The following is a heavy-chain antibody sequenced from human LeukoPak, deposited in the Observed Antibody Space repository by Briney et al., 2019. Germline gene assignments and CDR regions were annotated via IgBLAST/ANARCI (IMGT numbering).Heavy chain of an antibody. CDR1: GYTLTSYD. J-gene: IGHJ6*03. CDR2: MNPNSGNT. D-gene: IGHD2-2*01. Sequence: GASVKVSCKACGYTLTSYDINWVRQATGQGLEWMGWMNPNSGNTGYAQKFQGRVTMTRNTSISTAYMELSSLRSEDTAVYYCARGLDCSSTSCYGEGYYYYYMDVWGKGTTVTVSS. CDR3: ARGLDCSSTSCYGEGYYYYYMDV. V-gene: IGHV1-8*01.